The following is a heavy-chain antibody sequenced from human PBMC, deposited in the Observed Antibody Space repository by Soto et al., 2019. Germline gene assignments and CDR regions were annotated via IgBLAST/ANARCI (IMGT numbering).Heavy chain of an antibody. CDR1: GFTFSYYG. V-gene: IGHV3-33*08. CDR2: MHTGGNEK. CDR3: ARDADTTGHYSHFDL. D-gene: IGHD3-9*01. Sequence: QVQLVESGGGVVQPGGSLRLSCAASGFTFSYYGFHWVRQAPGKGLEWVAVMHTGGNEKYYVDSGKGRFTVSGDDSRNMVYLEMSGLRAEDTAEYFCARDADTTGHYSHFDLWGRGALVAVS. J-gene: IGHJ4*02.